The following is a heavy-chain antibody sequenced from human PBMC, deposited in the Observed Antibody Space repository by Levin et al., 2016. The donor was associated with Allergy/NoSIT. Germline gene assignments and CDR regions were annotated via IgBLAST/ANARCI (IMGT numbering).Heavy chain of an antibody. Sequence: WIRQPPGKGLEWIGYIYYSGSTYYNPSLKSRVTISVDTSKNQFSLKLSFVTAADTAVYYCASLGYCSSTSCYHHHYYFDYWGQGTLVTVSS. V-gene: IGHV4-31*02. CDR2: IYYSGST. CDR3: ASLGYCSSTSCYHHHYYFDY. J-gene: IGHJ4*02. D-gene: IGHD2-2*01.